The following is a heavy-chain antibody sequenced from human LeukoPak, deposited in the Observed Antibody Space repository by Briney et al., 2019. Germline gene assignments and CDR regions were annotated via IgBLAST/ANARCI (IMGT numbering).Heavy chain of an antibody. CDR3: ARASQGLPRDY. J-gene: IGHJ4*02. V-gene: IGHV1-46*01. CDR1: GYTFTSYY. D-gene: IGHD4-11*01. Sequence: ASVQVSCKASGYTFTSYYMHWVRQAPGQGLEWMGIINPSGGSTSYAQKFQGRVTMTRDMSTSTVYMELSSLRSEDTAVYYCARASQGLPRDYWGQGTLVTVSS. CDR2: INPSGGST.